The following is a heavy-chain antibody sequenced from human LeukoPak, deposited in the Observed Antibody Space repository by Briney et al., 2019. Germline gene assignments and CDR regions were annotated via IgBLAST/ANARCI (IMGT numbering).Heavy chain of an antibody. V-gene: IGHV3-21*01. CDR2: ISSSSYI. CDR1: GFTFSSYS. Sequence: GGSLRLSCAASGFTFSSYSMNWVRQAPGKGLEWVSSISSSSYIYYADSVKGRFTISRDNAKNSLYLQMNSLRAEDTAVYYCASRYCSSTSCYDAFDIWGQGAMVTVSS. J-gene: IGHJ3*02. CDR3: ASRYCSSTSCYDAFDI. D-gene: IGHD2-2*01.